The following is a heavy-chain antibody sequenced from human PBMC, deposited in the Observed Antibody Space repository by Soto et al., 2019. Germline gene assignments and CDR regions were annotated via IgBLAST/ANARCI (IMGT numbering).Heavy chain of an antibody. CDR1: GFTFSSYG. Sequence: QVQLVESGGGVVQPGRSLRLSCAASGFTFSSYGMHWVRQAPGKGLEWVAVIWYDGSNKYYADSVKGRITISRDNSKNTLYLQMNSMRAEDTAVYYCAREYQDIVATLDYWGQGTLVTVSS. CDR3: AREYQDIVATLDY. J-gene: IGHJ4*02. D-gene: IGHD5-12*01. CDR2: IWYDGSNK. V-gene: IGHV3-33*01.